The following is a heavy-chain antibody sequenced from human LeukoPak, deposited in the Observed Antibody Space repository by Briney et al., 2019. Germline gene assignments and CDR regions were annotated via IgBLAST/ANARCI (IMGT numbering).Heavy chain of an antibody. CDR3: AGAGSSSAPHDY. CDR2: INHSGST. V-gene: IGHV4-34*01. J-gene: IGHJ4*02. CDR1: GGSFSGYY. D-gene: IGHD6-6*01. Sequence: SETLSLTCAVYGGSFSGYYWSWLRQPPGKGLEWIGEINHSGSTNYNPSLKSRVTISVDTSKNQFSLKLSSVTAADTAVYYCAGAGSSSAPHDYWGQGTLVTVSS.